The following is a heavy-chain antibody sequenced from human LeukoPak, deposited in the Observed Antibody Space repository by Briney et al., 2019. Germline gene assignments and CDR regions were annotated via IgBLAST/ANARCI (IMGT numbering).Heavy chain of an antibody. CDR1: GFTFSNYG. D-gene: IGHD2-21*01. Sequence: PGGSLRLSCGASGFTFSNYGMHWVRQAPGKGLEWVAFIPYDGSNKYYADSLKGRFTISRDNSKDTLYLQMNSLRAEDTAIYYCAKDICGGDCYPHGGYWGQGTLVTASS. CDR2: IPYDGSNK. CDR3: AKDICGGDCYPHGGY. V-gene: IGHV3-30*02. J-gene: IGHJ4*02.